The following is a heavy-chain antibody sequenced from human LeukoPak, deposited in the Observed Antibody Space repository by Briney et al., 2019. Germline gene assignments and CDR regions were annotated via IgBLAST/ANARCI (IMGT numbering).Heavy chain of an antibody. D-gene: IGHD5-18*01. CDR2: INHSGST. J-gene: IGHJ6*04. CDR1: GGSFSGYY. CDR3: ARERGVDTAIYYYYYGMDV. V-gene: IGHV4-34*01. Sequence: PSETLSLTCAVYGGSFSGYYWSWIRQPPGKGLEWIGEINHSGSTNYNPSLKSRVTISVDTSKSQFSLKLSSVTAADTAVYYCARERGVDTAIYYYYYGMDVWGKGTTVTVSS.